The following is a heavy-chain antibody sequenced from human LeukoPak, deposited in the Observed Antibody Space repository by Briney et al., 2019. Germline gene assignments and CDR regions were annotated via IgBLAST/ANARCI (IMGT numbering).Heavy chain of an antibody. CDR2: IRYDGSNK. CDR1: EFTFSGYG. V-gene: IGHV3-30*02. D-gene: IGHD4-11*01. CDR3: AKDRRDYSRTEIDY. J-gene: IGHJ4*02. Sequence: GGSLRLSCAASEFTFSGYGMYWVRQAPGKGLEWVAFIRYDGSNKYYADSVKGRFTISRDNSKNTLYLQMNSLRAEDTAVYYCAKDRRDYSRTEIDYGGQGTLVTVSS.